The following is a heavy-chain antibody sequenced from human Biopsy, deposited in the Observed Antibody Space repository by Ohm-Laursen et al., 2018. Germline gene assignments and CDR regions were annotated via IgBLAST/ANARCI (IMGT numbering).Heavy chain of an antibody. CDR1: GFTFSSYA. CDR2: ISGNSDII. J-gene: IGHJ4*02. CDR3: ALAAAQTVTHFDY. V-gene: IGHV3-23*01. D-gene: IGHD4-17*01. Sequence: GSLGLSCSAPGFTFSSYAMTWFRQAPGKGLEWVSTISGNSDIIYDTDSVKGRFTISRDNSKNTLYLQMNSLRADDTAVYYCALAAAQTVTHFDYWGQGTLVTVSS.